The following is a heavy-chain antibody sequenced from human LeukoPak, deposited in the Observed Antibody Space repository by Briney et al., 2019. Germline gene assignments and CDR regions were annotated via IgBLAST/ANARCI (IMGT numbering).Heavy chain of an antibody. D-gene: IGHD1-26*01. V-gene: IGHV4-59*01. CDR1: GGSISSYY. Sequence: KPSETLSLTCSVSGGSISSYYWSWIRQPPGKGLEWIGYIYYSGSTNYNPSLKSRATISVDTSKNQFSLKLSSVTAADTAVYYCAREVGAFDYWGQGTLVTVSS. CDR2: IYYSGST. J-gene: IGHJ4*02. CDR3: AREVGAFDY.